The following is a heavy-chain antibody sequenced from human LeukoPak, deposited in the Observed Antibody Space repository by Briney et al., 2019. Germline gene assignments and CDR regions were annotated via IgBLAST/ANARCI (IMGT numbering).Heavy chain of an antibody. J-gene: IGHJ6*03. CDR1: GFTFSSYW. CDR2: IKQDGSEK. D-gene: IGHD5-18*01. CDR3: ARDRAGYSYGKTGYYYYYYMDV. Sequence: GGSLRLSCAASGFTFSSYWMSWVRQAPGKGLEWVANIKQDGSEKYYVDSVKGRFTISRDNAKNSLYLQMNSLRAEDTAVYYCARDRAGYSYGKTGYYYYYYMDVWGKGTTVTVSS. V-gene: IGHV3-7*01.